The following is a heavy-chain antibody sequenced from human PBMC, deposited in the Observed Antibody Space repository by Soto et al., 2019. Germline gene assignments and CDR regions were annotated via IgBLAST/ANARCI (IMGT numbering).Heavy chain of an antibody. J-gene: IGHJ6*02. CDR2: ISSSSSYI. CDR1: GFTFSSYS. CDR3: ARDSSSYYYYYGMGV. Sequence: VQLVESGGGLVKPGGSLRLSCAASGFTFSSYSMNWVRQAPGKGLEWVSSISSSSSYIYYADSVKGRFTISRDNAKNSLYLQMNSLRAEDTAVYYCARDSSSYYYYYGMGVWGQGTTVTVSS. V-gene: IGHV3-21*01.